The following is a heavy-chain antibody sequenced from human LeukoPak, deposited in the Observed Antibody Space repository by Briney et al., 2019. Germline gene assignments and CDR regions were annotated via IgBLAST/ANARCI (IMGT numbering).Heavy chain of an antibody. CDR1: GFTFSSYA. V-gene: IGHV3-23*01. CDR2: ISGSGGST. CDR3: AKADSSGYIFDY. D-gene: IGHD3-22*01. J-gene: IGHJ4*02. Sequence: GGSLRLSCAASGFTFSSYAMSWVRQAPGKGLEWVSAISGSGGSTYYADSVKGRFTISRDNSKNTLYLQMNSLRAEETHVYYCAKADSSGYIFDYWGQGTLVTVPS.